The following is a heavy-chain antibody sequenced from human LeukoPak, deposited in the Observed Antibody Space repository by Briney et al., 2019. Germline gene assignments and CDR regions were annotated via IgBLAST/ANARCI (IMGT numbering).Heavy chain of an antibody. J-gene: IGHJ4*02. CDR2: IYYSGST. CDR3: FFLDY. V-gene: IGHV4-59*01. CDR1: GGSISSYY. Sequence: PSETLSLTCTVSGGSISSYYWSWIRQPPGKGLEWIGYIYYSGSTNYNPSLKSRVTISVDTSKTDTAVYYCARDTYDSSGYYTFFLDYWGQGTLVTVSS. D-gene: IGHD3-22*01.